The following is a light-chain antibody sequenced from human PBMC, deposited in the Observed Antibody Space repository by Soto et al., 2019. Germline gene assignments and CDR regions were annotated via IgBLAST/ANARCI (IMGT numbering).Light chain of an antibody. CDR2: GAS. Sequence: EIVMTQSPATLSVSPGERATLSCKASQSVSSNLAWYQQKPGQAPRLLVYGASTRATGIPARFSGSGSGTDFTLTISRLEPDDFGVYFCPQYSALPVTFGQGTRLEIK. CDR1: QSVSSN. CDR3: PQYSALPVT. V-gene: IGKV3-15*01. J-gene: IGKJ5*01.